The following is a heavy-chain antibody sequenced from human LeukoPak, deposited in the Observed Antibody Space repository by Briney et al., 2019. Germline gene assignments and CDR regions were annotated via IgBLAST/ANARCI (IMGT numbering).Heavy chain of an antibody. CDR2: IKSKTGGGTT. Sequence: GGSLRLSCAASGFTFSNAWMSWVRQAPGKGLEWVGRIKSKTGGGTTDYAAPVKGRFTISRDDSKNTLYLQMNSLKTEDTAVYYCTTDTSSTTGTAYYYYYYGMDVWGKGTTVTVSS. D-gene: IGHD1-1*01. CDR3: TTDTSSTTGTAYYYYYYGMDV. J-gene: IGHJ6*04. V-gene: IGHV3-15*01. CDR1: GFTFSNAW.